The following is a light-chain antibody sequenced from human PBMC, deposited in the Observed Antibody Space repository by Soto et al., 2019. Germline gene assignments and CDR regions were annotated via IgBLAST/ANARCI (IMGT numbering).Light chain of an antibody. V-gene: IGKV3-15*01. CDR1: QSVSTN. Sequence: EIVLTQSPATQSVSPGERATLSCRASQSVSTNLAWYQQEPGQAPRLLIYDASTRATGTPARFSGSGSGTEFTLTISSLQSEDFAVYYCQQYHNWPPIAFGQGTRLEIK. CDR2: DAS. CDR3: QQYHNWPPIA. J-gene: IGKJ5*01.